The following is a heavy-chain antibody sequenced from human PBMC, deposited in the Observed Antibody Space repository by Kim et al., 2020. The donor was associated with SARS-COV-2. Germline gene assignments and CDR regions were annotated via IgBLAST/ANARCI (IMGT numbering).Heavy chain of an antibody. V-gene: IGHV3-30*04. CDR3: ARDYGSGSPTSDYGMDV. Sequence: GGSLRLSCAASGFTFSSYAMHWVRQAPGKGLEWVAVISYDGSNKYYADSVKGRFTISRDNSKNTLYLQMNSLRAEATAVYYCARDYGSGSPTSDYGMDVWGQGTTVTVSS. CDR2: ISYDGSNK. D-gene: IGHD3-10*01. J-gene: IGHJ6*02. CDR1: GFTFSSYA.